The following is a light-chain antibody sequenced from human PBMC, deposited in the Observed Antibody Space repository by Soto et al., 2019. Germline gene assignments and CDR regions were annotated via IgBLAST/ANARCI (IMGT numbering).Light chain of an antibody. J-gene: IGKJ5*01. V-gene: IGKV1-33*01. CDR1: QDITNY. CDR2: DAS. CDR3: QQYDNRLII. Sequence: DIQMTQSPSSLSASVGDRVTITCRASQDITNYLNWYQQKPGKAPKLLIYDASNLETGVPSRFSGSGSGTYFTFTISRLQPEDIGTYYGQQYDNRLIIFGQRTRLEIK.